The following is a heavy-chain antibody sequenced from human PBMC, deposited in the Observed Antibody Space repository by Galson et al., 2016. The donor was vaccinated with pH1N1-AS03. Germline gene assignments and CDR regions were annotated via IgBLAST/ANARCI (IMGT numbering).Heavy chain of an antibody. CDR1: GFTINNNY. Sequence: SLRLSCAASGFTINNNYMSWVRQAPGKGLEWVSVIHGGGDTFYADSVKGRFTISRDNSKYTVYLQMNSLRVEDTAVYYCAREPWGSTQGEYWGQGTLVTVSS. J-gene: IGHJ4*02. CDR3: AREPWGSTQGEY. D-gene: IGHD3-16*01. V-gene: IGHV3-53*01. CDR2: IHGGGDT.